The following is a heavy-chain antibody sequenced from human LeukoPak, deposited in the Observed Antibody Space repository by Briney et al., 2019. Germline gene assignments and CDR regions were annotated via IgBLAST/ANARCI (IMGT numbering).Heavy chain of an antibody. CDR2: IYTSGST. D-gene: IGHD3-9*01. J-gene: IGHJ4*02. CDR1: GGSISSGSYY. Sequence: SETLSLTCTVSGGSISSGSYYWSWIRQPAGKGLEWIGRIYTSGSTNYNPSLKSRVTISVDTSKNQFSLKLSSVTAADTAVYYCAGGPGYYDILTGYYEGYYFDYWGQGTLVTVSS. V-gene: IGHV4-61*02. CDR3: AGGPGYYDILTGYYEGYYFDY.